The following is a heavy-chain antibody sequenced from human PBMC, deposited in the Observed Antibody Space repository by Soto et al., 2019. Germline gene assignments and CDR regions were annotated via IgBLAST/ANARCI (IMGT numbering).Heavy chain of an antibody. D-gene: IGHD6-19*01. CDR1: SASIRNFY. Sequence: QVHLQESGPGLVKPSETMSLTCTASSASIRNFYWNWVRQFPGKGLEWSGHIYNGERTNYNPSLKSRVTISVDTSKNQFSLKLSSVTVADTAVYYCAQATGWPGFDYWGQGTLVTVSS. V-gene: IGHV4-59*01. CDR2: IYNGERT. J-gene: IGHJ4*02. CDR3: AQATGWPGFDY.